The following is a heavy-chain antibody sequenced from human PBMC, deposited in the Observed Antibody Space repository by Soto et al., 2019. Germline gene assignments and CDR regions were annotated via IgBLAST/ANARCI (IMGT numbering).Heavy chain of an antibody. V-gene: IGHV3-30-3*01. D-gene: IGHD3-22*01. CDR3: ARDRDYYDSSGPPRYFDY. CDR2: ISYDGSNK. J-gene: IGHJ4*02. Sequence: GGSLRLSCAASGFTFSGYAMHWVRQAPGKGLEWVALISYDGSNKYYAGSVKGRFTISRDNSKNTLYLQMNSLRTEDTAVYYCARDRDYYDSSGPPRYFDYWGQGTLVTVSS. CDR1: GFTFSGYA.